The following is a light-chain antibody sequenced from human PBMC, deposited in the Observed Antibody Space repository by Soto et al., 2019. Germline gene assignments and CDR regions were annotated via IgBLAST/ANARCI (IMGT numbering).Light chain of an antibody. CDR1: SSDIGVYNY. J-gene: IGLJ2*01. CDR2: DVT. CDR3: TSYRGSGIFEV. Sequence: QSVLTQPASVSGSPGQSITISCTGTSSDIGVYNYVSWYQQHPGKAPKLMIYDVTKRPSGVSNRFSGSKSGNTASLTISGLQTEDEADYYCTSYRGSGIFEVFGGGTKL. V-gene: IGLV2-14*01.